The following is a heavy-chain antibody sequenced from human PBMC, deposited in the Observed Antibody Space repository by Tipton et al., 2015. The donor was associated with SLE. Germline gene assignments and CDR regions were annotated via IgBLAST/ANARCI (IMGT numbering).Heavy chain of an antibody. Sequence: TLSLTCTVSGGSLSSYYWSWIRQSPEKGLEWIGYLSYSGSTNYNPSLESRVSISVDTSRNQFSLKMNSVTAADTAMYFCARSSSVRTLLWPTFAYWGQGTLVTVPS. V-gene: IGHV4-59*01. CDR2: LSYSGST. J-gene: IGHJ4*02. CDR3: ARSSSVRTLLWPTFAY. D-gene: IGHD2/OR15-2a*01. CDR1: GGSLSSYY.